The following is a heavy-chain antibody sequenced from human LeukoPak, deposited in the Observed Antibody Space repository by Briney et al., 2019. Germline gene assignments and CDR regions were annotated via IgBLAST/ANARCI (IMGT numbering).Heavy chain of an antibody. J-gene: IGHJ4*02. CDR1: GFTFSSYA. D-gene: IGHD4-17*01. V-gene: IGHV3-30-3*01. CDR3: ARARYGDANGRRRYFFDY. CDR2: ISYDGSNK. Sequence: GRSLRLSCAASGFTFSSYAMHWVRQAPGKGLEWVAVISYDGSNKYYADSVKGRFTISRDNSKNTLYLQMNSLRAEDTAVYYCARARYGDANGRRRYFFDYWGQGTLVTVSS.